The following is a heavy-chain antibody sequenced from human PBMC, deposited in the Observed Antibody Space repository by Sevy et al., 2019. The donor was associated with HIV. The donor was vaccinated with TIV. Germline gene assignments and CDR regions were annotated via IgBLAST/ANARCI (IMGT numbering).Heavy chain of an antibody. Sequence: SETLSLTCAVYGGSFSGYYWSWIRQPPGKGLEWIGEINHSGSTKYNPSLKSRVTISVDTSKNQFSLKLSSVTAADTAVYYCASLAARRHQDYYYYGMDVWGQGTTVTVSS. CDR2: INHSGST. CDR1: GGSFSGYY. V-gene: IGHV4-34*01. CDR3: ASLAARRHQDYYYYGMDV. D-gene: IGHD6-6*01. J-gene: IGHJ6*02.